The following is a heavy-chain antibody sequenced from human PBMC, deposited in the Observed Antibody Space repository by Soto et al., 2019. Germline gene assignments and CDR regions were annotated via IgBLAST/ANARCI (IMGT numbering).Heavy chain of an antibody. CDR2: IKQDGSEK. V-gene: IGHV3-7*01. Sequence: GSLRLSCAASGFTFSSYWMSWVRQAPGKGLEWVANIKQDGSEKYYVDSVKGRFTISRDNAKNSLYLQMNSLRAEDTAVYYCARVADYGDYWHLMDYWGQGTLVTVSS. D-gene: IGHD4-17*01. J-gene: IGHJ4*02. CDR3: ARVADYGDYWHLMDY. CDR1: GFTFSSYW.